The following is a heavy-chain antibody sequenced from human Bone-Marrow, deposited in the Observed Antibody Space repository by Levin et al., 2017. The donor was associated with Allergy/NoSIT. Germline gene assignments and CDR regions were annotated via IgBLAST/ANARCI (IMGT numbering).Heavy chain of an antibody. D-gene: IGHD1-26*01. Sequence: KTGESLKISCKVSGYALADLSMQWVRQAPGKGLEWMGGFDPEADDTIYAQNFHGRVTMTEDTSSDTAYLDLSSLTSEDTALYFCATVIVSGTHYGAYWGQGTLITVSS. CDR2: FDPEADDT. CDR1: GYALADLS. J-gene: IGHJ4*02. V-gene: IGHV1-24*01. CDR3: ATVIVSGTHYGAY.